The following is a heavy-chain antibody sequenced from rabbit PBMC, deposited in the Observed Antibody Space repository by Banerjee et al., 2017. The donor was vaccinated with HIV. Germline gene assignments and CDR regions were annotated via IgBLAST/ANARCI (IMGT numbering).Heavy chain of an antibody. CDR2: IYAGSGGST. Sequence: QEQLEESGGDLVKPEGSLTLTCTASAFSFSNKYVMCWVRQAPGKGLEWIACIYAGSGGSTYYASWAKGRVTISKTSSTTVTLQMTSLTAADTATYFCARDGAGYAGYGYARLWGQGTLVTVS. D-gene: IGHD6-1*01. V-gene: IGHV1S45*01. CDR1: AFSFSNKYV. CDR3: ARDGAGYAGYGYARL. J-gene: IGHJ3*01.